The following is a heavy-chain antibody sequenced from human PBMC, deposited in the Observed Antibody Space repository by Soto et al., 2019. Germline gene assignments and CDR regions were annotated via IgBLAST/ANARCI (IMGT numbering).Heavy chain of an antibody. CDR3: ARGGMRGYCSSTSCSIPPDY. Sequence: ASVKVSCKASGYTFTSYGISWVRQAPGQGLEWMGWISAYNGNTNYAQKLQGRVTMTTDTSTSTAYMELRSLRSDDTAVYYCARGGMRGYCSSTSCSIPPDYWGQGTLVTVSS. CDR1: GYTFTSYG. D-gene: IGHD2-2*01. V-gene: IGHV1-18*01. J-gene: IGHJ4*02. CDR2: ISAYNGNT.